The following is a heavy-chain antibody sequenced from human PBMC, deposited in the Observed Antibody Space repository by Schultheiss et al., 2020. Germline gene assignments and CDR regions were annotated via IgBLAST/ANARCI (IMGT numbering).Heavy chain of an antibody. Sequence: GGSLRLSCAASGFTFSSYWMHWVRQAPGKGLEWVSGISWNSGSIGYADSVKGRFTISRDNSKNTLYLQMNSLRAEDTALYYCAKVSQLGAFDIWGQGTMVTVSS. CDR3: AKVSQLGAFDI. CDR2: ISWNSGSI. J-gene: IGHJ3*02. V-gene: IGHV3-9*01. D-gene: IGHD1-1*01. CDR1: GFTFSSYW.